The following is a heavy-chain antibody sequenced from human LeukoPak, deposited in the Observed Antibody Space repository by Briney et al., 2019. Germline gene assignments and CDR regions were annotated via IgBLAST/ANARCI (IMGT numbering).Heavy chain of an antibody. D-gene: IGHD2-2*01. V-gene: IGHV4-34*01. Sequence: SETLSLTCAVYGGSLSGYYWSWIRQPPGKGLEWIGEINHSGSTNYNPSLKSRVTISVDTSKNQFSLKLSSVTAADTAVYYCARHVGYCSSTSCIGYFDYWGQGTLVTVSS. CDR2: INHSGST. J-gene: IGHJ4*02. CDR1: GGSLSGYY. CDR3: ARHVGYCSSTSCIGYFDY.